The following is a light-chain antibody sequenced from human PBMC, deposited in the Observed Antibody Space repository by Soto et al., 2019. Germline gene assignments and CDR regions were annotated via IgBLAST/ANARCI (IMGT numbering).Light chain of an antibody. V-gene: IGLV2-23*01. J-gene: IGLJ1*01. CDR2: EGT. Sequence: QSVLTQPASVSGSPGQSITISCTGTNSDVRTHNLVSWYQHHPGKAPKLIIYEGTKRPSGVSNRFSGSKSGNTASLTISGLQAEDEADYYCCSYALLFGTGTKVTVL. CDR3: CSYALL. CDR1: NSDVRTHNL.